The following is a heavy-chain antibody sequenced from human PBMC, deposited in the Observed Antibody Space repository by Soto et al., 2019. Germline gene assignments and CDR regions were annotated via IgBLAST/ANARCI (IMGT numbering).Heavy chain of an antibody. J-gene: IGHJ3*02. CDR2: IYHSGST. CDR1: GGSISSGGYS. V-gene: IGHV4-30-2*01. D-gene: IGHD4-17*01. Sequence: QLQLQESDSGLVKPSQTLSLTCAVSGGSISSGGYSWSWIRQPPGKGLEWIGYIYHSGSTYYNPSLKSRVTISVDRSKNQFSLKLSSVTAADTAVYYCARAATTVVTPTAFDIWGQGTMVTVSS. CDR3: ARAATTVVTPTAFDI.